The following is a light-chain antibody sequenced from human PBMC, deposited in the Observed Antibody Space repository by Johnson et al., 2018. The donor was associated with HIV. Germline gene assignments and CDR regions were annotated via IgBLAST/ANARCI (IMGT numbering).Light chain of an antibody. CDR1: SSNIGNNY. V-gene: IGLV1-51*02. Sequence: HSVLTQPPSVSAAPGQKVTISCSGGSSNIGNNYVSWYQQLPGTAPKLLIYETDKRPSGIPDRFSGSKSGTSATLGITGLQTGDEADYYCGTWDSSLSALYVFGTGTKVTVL. J-gene: IGLJ1*01. CDR3: GTWDSSLSALYV. CDR2: ETD.